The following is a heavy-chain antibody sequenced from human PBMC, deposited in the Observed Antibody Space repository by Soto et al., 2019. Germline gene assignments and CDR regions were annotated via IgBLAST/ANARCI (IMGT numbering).Heavy chain of an antibody. CDR3: TTDLSGDDLRVYYYYYGMDV. CDR2: IKSKTDGGTT. D-gene: IGHD5-12*01. CDR1: SVSNAW. V-gene: IGHV3-15*07. J-gene: IGHJ6*02. Sequence: SVSNAWMNWVRQAPGKGLEWVGRIKSKTDGGTTDYAAPVKGRFTISRDDSKNTLDLQMNSLKTEDTAVYYCTTDLSGDDLRVYYYYYGMDVWGQWTTVTVSS.